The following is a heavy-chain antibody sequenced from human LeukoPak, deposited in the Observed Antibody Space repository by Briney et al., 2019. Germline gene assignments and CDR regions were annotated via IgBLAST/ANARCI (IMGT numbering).Heavy chain of an antibody. CDR3: ARDHDYYDSSGYSHDAFDI. D-gene: IGHD3-22*01. V-gene: IGHV1-69*13. CDR1: GYTLTELS. CDR2: IIPIFGTA. J-gene: IGHJ3*02. Sequence: SVKVSCKVSGYTLTELSMHWVRQAPGKGLEWMGGIIPIFGTANYAQKFQGRVTITADESTSTAYMELSSLRSEDTAAYYCARDHDYYDSSGYSHDAFDIWAKGQWSPSLQ.